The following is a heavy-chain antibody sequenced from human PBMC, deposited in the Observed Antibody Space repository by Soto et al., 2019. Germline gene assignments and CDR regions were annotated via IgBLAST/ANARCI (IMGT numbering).Heavy chain of an antibody. CDR1: GFTFSSYE. D-gene: IGHD6-6*01. Sequence: PGGSLRLSCAASGFTFSSYEMNWVRQAPGKGLEWVSYISSSGSTIYYADSVKGRFTISRDNAKNSLYLQMNSLRAEDTAVYYCALEYSSSSYYYYYGMDVWGQGTTVTVSS. CDR3: ALEYSSSSYYYYYGMDV. V-gene: IGHV3-48*03. J-gene: IGHJ6*02. CDR2: ISSSGSTI.